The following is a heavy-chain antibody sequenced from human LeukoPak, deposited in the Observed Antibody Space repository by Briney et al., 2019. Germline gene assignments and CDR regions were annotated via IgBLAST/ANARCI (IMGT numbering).Heavy chain of an antibody. V-gene: IGHV3-74*01. CDR2: INGDGSSS. CDR3: ARDVNYFYDSSGRFDY. Sequence: YPGGTLRLSCAASGFAFSNNWMHWVRQAPGKGLLWVSRINGDGSSSSYADSVKGRFTISRDNANNTLYLQLNSLRAEDTAVYYCARDVNYFYDSSGRFDYWGQGTLVTVSS. D-gene: IGHD3-22*01. CDR1: GFAFSNNW. J-gene: IGHJ4*02.